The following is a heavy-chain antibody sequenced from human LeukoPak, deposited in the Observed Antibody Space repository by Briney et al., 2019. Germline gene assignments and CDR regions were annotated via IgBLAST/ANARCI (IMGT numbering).Heavy chain of an antibody. CDR3: ARDRLQYYDFWSPNDY. CDR1: GFTFSSYS. CDR2: ISSSSSYI. V-gene: IGHV3-21*01. J-gene: IGHJ4*02. Sequence: GGSLRLSCAASGFTFSSYSMNWVRQAPGKGLEWVSSISSSSSYIYYADSVKGRFTISRGNAKNSLYLQMNSLRAEDTAVYYCARDRLQYYDFWSPNDYWGQGTLVTVSS. D-gene: IGHD3-3*01.